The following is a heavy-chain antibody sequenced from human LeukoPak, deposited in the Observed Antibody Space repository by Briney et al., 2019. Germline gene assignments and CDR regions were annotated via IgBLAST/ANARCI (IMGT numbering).Heavy chain of an antibody. J-gene: IGHJ3*02. V-gene: IGHV3-21*01. CDR2: ISSSSSYI. CDR3: ARDNAWDYGDYGLWTDHDAFDI. Sequence: PGGSLRLSCAASGFTFSSYSMNWVRQAPGKGLEWVSSISSSSSYIYYADSVKGRFTISRDNAKNSLYLQMNSLRAEDTAVYYCARDNAWDYGDYGLWTDHDAFDIWGQGTMVTVSS. D-gene: IGHD4-17*01. CDR1: GFTFSSYS.